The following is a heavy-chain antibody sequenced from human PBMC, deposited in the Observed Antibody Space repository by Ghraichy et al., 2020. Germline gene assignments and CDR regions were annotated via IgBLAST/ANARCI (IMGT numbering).Heavy chain of an antibody. V-gene: IGHV4-39*01. CDR2: IYYSGST. Sequence: SETLSLTCTVSGGSISSSSYYWGWIRQPPGKGLEWIGSIYYSGSTYYNPSLKSRVTISVDTSKNQFSLKLSSVTAADTAVYYCARQRLGLLKYYFDYWGQGTLVTVSS. CDR3: ARQRLGLLKYYFDY. CDR1: GGSISSSSYY. D-gene: IGHD6-25*01. J-gene: IGHJ4*02.